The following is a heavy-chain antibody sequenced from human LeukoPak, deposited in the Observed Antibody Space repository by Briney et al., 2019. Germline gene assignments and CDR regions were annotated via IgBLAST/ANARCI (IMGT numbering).Heavy chain of an antibody. CDR2: INSDGSST. J-gene: IGHJ4*02. CDR3: ARHATGDPFDY. Sequence: PGGSLRLSCAASGFTFSSYWMHWARQAPGKGLVWVSRINSDGSSTNYADSVKGRFTISRDNAKNTLYLQMNSLRAEDTAVYYCARHATGDPFDYWGQGTLVTVSS. V-gene: IGHV3-74*01. CDR1: GFTFSSYW.